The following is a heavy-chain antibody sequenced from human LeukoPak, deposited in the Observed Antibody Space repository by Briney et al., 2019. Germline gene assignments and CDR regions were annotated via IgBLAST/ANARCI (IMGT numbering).Heavy chain of an antibody. CDR3: ARGTNYGDATGAFDT. D-gene: IGHD4-17*01. Sequence: ASVKVSCKASGYTFTGYYMHWVRQAPGQGLEWMGWINPNSGGTNYAQKFQGRVTMTRDTSISTAYMELSRLRSDDTAVYYCARGTNYGDATGAFDTWGQGTMVTVSS. J-gene: IGHJ3*02. CDR2: INPNSGGT. V-gene: IGHV1-2*02. CDR1: GYTFTGYY.